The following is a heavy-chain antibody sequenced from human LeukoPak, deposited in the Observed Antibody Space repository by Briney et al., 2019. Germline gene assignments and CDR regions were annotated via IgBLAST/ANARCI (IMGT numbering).Heavy chain of an antibody. CDR3: AREIWFGEQYFDY. CDR2: IYYSGKT. D-gene: IGHD3-10*01. J-gene: IGHJ4*02. V-gene: IGHV4-39*07. CDR1: GGSFSSSRYY. Sequence: SETLSLTCTVSGGSFSSSRYYWGWIRQPPGKGLEWIGSIYYSGKTYYNPSLKSRVTISIDTSKNQFSLKLSSVTAADTAVYYCAREIWFGEQYFDYWGQGTLVTVSS.